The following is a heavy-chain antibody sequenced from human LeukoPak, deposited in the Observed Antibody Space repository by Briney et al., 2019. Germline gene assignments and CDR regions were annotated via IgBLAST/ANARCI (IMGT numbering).Heavy chain of an antibody. D-gene: IGHD1-26*01. V-gene: IGHV3-23*01. J-gene: IGHJ6*03. CDR1: GLTFSSYS. Sequence: PGGSLRLSCAASGLTFSSYSMSWVRQAPGKGLEWVSAISGSGGSTYYADSVKGRFTTSRDNSKNTLYLQMNSLRAEDTAVYYCAKLGACSVYYYMDVWGKGTTVTVSS. CDR3: AKLGACSVYYYMDV. CDR2: ISGSGGST.